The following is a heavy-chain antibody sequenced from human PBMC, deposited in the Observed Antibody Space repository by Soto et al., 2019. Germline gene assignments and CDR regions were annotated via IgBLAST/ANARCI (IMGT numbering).Heavy chain of an antibody. J-gene: IGHJ4*02. CDR2: ISGSGGST. V-gene: IGHV3-23*01. CDR3: AKSRQWLECSDY. Sequence: VGSLSLSCAASGFTFSSYAMSWVRQAPGKGLEWVSAISGSGGSTYYADSVKGRFTISRDNSKNTLYLQMNSLRAEDTAVYYCAKSRQWLECSDYWGQGTLVTVYS. D-gene: IGHD6-19*01. CDR1: GFTFSSYA.